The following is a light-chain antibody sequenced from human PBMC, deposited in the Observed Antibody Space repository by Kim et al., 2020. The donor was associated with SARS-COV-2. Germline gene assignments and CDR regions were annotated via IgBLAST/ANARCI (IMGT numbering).Light chain of an antibody. CDR3: CSYAGSRTWV. V-gene: IGLV2-23*02. CDR1: SSDVGTYNL. J-gene: IGLJ3*02. Sequence: GQSSTIACSGTSSDVGTYNLVYWYQHHPGKAPKLMIHEVNKRPSEISNRFSGAKSGNTASLTISGLQAEDEADYYCCSYAGSRTWVFGGGTQLTVL. CDR2: EVN.